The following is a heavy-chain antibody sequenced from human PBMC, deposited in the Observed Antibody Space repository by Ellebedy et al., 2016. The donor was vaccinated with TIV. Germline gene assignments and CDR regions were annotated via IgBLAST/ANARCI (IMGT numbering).Heavy chain of an antibody. J-gene: IGHJ4*02. CDR1: GYDFSNFW. CDR2: IYPLDFDT. Sequence: GESLKISCKVSGYDFSNFWLGWVRQRPGKGLEWMGIIYPLDFDTRYSPSFKGQVSISADKSINTAYLQWGSLKASDTAMYYCATSAFYSRWCYFDYWGQGTLVTVSS. D-gene: IGHD6-13*01. CDR3: ATSAFYSRWCYFDY. V-gene: IGHV5-51*01.